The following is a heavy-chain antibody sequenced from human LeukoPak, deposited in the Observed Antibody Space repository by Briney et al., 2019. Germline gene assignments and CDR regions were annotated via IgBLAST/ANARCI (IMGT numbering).Heavy chain of an antibody. V-gene: IGHV3-30*03. J-gene: IGHJ4*02. D-gene: IGHD3-16*02. CDR2: ISYDGSNK. CDR1: GFTFSSYG. Sequence: PGRSLRLSCAASGFTFSSYGMHWVRQAPGKGLEWVAVISYDGSNKYYADSVKGRFTISRDNSKNTLYLQMNSLRAEDTAVYYCARPVWGSYRAFDYWGRGTLVTVSS. CDR3: ARPVWGSYRAFDY.